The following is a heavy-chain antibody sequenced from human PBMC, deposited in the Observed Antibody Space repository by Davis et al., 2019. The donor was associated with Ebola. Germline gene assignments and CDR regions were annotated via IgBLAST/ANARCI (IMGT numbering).Heavy chain of an antibody. V-gene: IGHV3-30*02. CDR2: IRYDGSDK. CDR3: AKNRANCCFFGMDV. D-gene: IGHD2-2*01. Sequence: GESLKISCAASGFTFNSYGMHWVRQAPGKGLEWVSFIRYDGSDKYYVDSVKGRFTISRDSSKNTVFLQMSSLRAEDTAVYYCAKNRANCCFFGMDVWGQGTTVTVSS. J-gene: IGHJ6*02. CDR1: GFTFNSYG.